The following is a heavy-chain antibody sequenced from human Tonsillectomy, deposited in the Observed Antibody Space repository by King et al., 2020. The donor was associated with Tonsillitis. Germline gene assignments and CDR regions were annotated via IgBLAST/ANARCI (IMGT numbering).Heavy chain of an antibody. V-gene: IGHV3-33*01. D-gene: IGHD5-12*01. CDR1: GFSFSSYG. CDR3: ATYSGYDDY. Sequence: QVQLVESGGGVVQPGRSLRLSCAPSGFSFSSYGMHWVRQAPGKGLEWVAVIWYDGSNKYYADSVKGRFTISRDNSNNTLYLQMNSLRAEDTAVYYCATYSGYDDYWGQGTLVTVSS. J-gene: IGHJ4*02. CDR2: IWYDGSNK.